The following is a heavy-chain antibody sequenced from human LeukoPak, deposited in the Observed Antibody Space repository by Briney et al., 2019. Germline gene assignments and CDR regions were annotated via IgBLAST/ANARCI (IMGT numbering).Heavy chain of an antibody. V-gene: IGHV4-39*07. CDR1: GGSISSSSYY. CDR3: ARVTGADCSSTSCYERIDY. CDR2: IYYSGST. D-gene: IGHD2-2*01. Sequence: PSETLSLTCTVSGGSISSSSYYWGWVRQPPGKGLEWIGSIYYSGSTYYNPSLKSRVTISADTSKNQFSLKLSSVTAADTAVYYCARVTGADCSSTSCYERIDYWGQGTLVTVSS. J-gene: IGHJ4*02.